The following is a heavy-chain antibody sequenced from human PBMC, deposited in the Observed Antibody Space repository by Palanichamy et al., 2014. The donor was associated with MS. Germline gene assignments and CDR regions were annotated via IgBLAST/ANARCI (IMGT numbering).Heavy chain of an antibody. J-gene: IGHJ4*02. Sequence: EVQLVESGGVLVQPGGSLRLSCAASGFTFSSYWMHWVRQVPGKGLVWVSRINSDDSRTNYADSVKGRFTVSRDNAENTLYLQMNSLRAEDTAVYYCARIRYGEWGYAQDCWGQGTLVTVSS. CDR2: INSDDSRT. CDR1: GFTFSSYW. V-gene: IGHV3-74*01. CDR3: ARIRYGEWGYAQDC. D-gene: IGHD1-26*01.